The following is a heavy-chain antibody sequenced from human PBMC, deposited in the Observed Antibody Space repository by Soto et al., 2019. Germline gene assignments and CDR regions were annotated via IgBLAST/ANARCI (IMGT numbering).Heavy chain of an antibody. CDR3: AKDRGDFWSSYAIFDY. CDR2: ISGSGGST. D-gene: IGHD3-3*01. J-gene: IGHJ4*02. CDR1: GFTFSSYA. V-gene: IGHV3-23*01. Sequence: EVQLLESGGGLVQPGGSLRLSCAASGFTFSSYAMSWVRQAPGKGLEWVSAISGSGGSTYYADSVKGRFTISRDNSKNTLYLQMNSLRAEDTAVYYCAKDRGDFWSSYAIFDYWGQGTLVNVSS.